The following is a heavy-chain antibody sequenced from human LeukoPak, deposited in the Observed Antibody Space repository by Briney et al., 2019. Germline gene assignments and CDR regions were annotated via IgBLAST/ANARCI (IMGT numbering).Heavy chain of an antibody. D-gene: IGHD2-15*01. J-gene: IGHJ5*02. Sequence: GESLKISCKGSGYSINNYWIGWVRQMPGKGLEWMGIIYPADSDIRYSPSFQGQVTISADKSISTAYLQWSSLKASDTAIYYCARQEYCSGGSCYTWFAPWGQGTLVIVSS. CDR1: GYSINNYW. CDR3: ARQEYCSGGSCYTWFAP. V-gene: IGHV5-51*01. CDR2: IYPADSDI.